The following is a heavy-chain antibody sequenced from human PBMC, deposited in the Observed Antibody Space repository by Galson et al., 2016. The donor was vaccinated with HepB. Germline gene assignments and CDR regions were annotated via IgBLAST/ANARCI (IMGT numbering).Heavy chain of an antibody. CDR3: AKDDAPGGGYLDY. CDR1: GFSFGTYS. J-gene: IGHJ4*02. V-gene: IGHV3-23*01. CDR2: INSDGRT. D-gene: IGHD2-2*01. Sequence: SLRLSCAASGFSFGTYSMNWLRQAPGKGLEWVSRINSDGRTYYTDSVRGRFTIARDDSKKSVYLQMNGLRVDDTAVYYCAKDDAPGGGYLDYWGQGTLVTVSS.